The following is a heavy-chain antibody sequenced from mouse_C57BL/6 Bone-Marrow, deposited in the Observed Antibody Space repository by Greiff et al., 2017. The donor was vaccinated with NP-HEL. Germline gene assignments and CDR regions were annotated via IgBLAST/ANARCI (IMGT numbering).Heavy chain of an antibody. CDR1: GFSLTSYG. CDR2: IWSGGST. V-gene: IGHV2-2*01. D-gene: IGHD2-5*01. CDR3: ARRSNYDDYAMDY. J-gene: IGHJ4*01. Sequence: VKLQESGPGLVQPSQSLSITCTVSGFSLTSYGVHWVRQSPGKGLEWLGVIWSGGSTDYNAAFISGLSISKDNSKSQVFFKMNSLQADDTAIYYCARRSNYDDYAMDYWGQGTSVTVSS.